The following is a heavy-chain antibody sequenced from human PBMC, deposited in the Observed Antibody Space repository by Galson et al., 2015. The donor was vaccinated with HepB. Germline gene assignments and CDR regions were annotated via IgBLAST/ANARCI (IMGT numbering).Heavy chain of an antibody. Sequence: QSGAEVKKPGESLKISCKGSGYSFTNYWINWVRQMPGKGLEWMGRIDPSDSRTNYNPSFRGHVTISADKSITTAYLQWSSLKASDTAMYYCSRHDSAFGDYDVNWFDPWGQGTLVTVSP. CDR1: GYSFTNYW. J-gene: IGHJ5*02. CDR2: IDPSDSRT. D-gene: IGHD2-21*01. CDR3: SRHDSAFGDYDVNWFDP. V-gene: IGHV5-10-1*01.